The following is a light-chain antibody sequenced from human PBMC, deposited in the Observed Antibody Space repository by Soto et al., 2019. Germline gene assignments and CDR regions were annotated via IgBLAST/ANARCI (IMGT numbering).Light chain of an antibody. CDR1: RNILYSSNNKNY. Sequence: DIVMTQSPDSLAVSLGERATINCKSSRNILYSSNNKNYLAWYQQKPGQPPKLLIYWASTRESGVPDRFSGSGSGTDFTLTISSLQAEDVAVYYGQHYYTPPITFGQGTRLEIK. V-gene: IGKV4-1*01. J-gene: IGKJ5*01. CDR3: QHYYTPPIT. CDR2: WAS.